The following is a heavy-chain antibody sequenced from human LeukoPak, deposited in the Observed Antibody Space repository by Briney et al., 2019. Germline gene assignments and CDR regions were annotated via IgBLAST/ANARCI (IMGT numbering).Heavy chain of an antibody. D-gene: IGHD2-2*01. CDR1: GGSFSGYY. J-gene: IGHJ5*02. CDR2: INHSGST. V-gene: IGHV4-34*01. Sequence: SETLSLTCAVYGGSFSGYYWSWIRQPPGKGLEWIGEINHSGSTNYNPSLKSRVTISVDTSKNQFSLKLSSVTAADTAVYYCARVLHRSTSFGFDPWGQGTLVTVSS. CDR3: ARVLHRSTSFGFDP.